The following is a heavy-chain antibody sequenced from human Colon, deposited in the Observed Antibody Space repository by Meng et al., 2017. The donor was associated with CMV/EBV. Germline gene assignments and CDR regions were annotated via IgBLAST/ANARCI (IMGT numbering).Heavy chain of an antibody. CDR1: GFRCSFHG. CDR3: AVDIMPVGGTFDF. CDR2: ISGSSGTP. J-gene: IGHJ4*02. D-gene: IGHD6-19*01. V-gene: IGHV3-23*01. Sequence: CTASGFRCSFHGLGWVRQAPGRALELVAYISGSSGTPYSVGSVRGRFTISRDNSKNTVYLQMNSLRAEDTAVYYCAVDIMPVGGTFDFWGQGALVTVSS.